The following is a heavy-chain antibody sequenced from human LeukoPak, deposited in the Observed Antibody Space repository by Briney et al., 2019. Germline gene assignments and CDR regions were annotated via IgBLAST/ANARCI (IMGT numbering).Heavy chain of an antibody. Sequence: PSETLFPTCTFSSASISSYSWSWIRQPAGKGLEWIGRFYTSGSTNYNPSLKSRVTMSIDTSTNQFSLRLTSVAAADTAVYYCARYYGSRILGYYMDVWGKGTTVTVSS. V-gene: IGHV4-4*07. J-gene: IGHJ6*03. D-gene: IGHD3-10*01. CDR3: ARYYGSRILGYYMDV. CDR2: FYTSGST. CDR1: SASISSYS.